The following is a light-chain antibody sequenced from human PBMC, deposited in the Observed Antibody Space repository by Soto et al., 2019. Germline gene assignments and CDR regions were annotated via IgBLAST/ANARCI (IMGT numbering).Light chain of an antibody. V-gene: IGLV2-11*01. CDR2: AVS. CDR3: YSYTASDIWV. CDR1: NSDVGRYNF. J-gene: IGLJ3*02. Sequence: QSVLTQPRSVSGSPGQSVTISCTGTNSDVGRYNFVSWYQQLPGKAPKLLISAVSQRPSGVPDRFSGSKSGNTASLTISRLQADDEADYFCYSYTASDIWVFGGGTKLTVL.